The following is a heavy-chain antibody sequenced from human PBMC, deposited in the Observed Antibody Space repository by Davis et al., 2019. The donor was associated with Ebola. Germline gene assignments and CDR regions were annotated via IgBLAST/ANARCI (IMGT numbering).Heavy chain of an antibody. V-gene: IGHV3-9*01. J-gene: IGHJ4*02. D-gene: IGHD5-12*01. CDR2: ISWNSGSI. CDR1: GFTFDDYA. Sequence: GGSLRLSCAASGFTFDDYAMHWVRQAPGKGLEWVSGISWNSGSIGYADSVKGRFTISRDNAKNSLYLQMNSLRAEDTALYYCAKGAATIQYYFDYWGQGTLVTVSS. CDR3: AKGAATIQYYFDY.